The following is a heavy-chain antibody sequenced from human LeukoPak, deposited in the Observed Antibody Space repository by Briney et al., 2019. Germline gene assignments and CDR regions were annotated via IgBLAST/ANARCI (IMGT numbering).Heavy chain of an antibody. D-gene: IGHD3-10*01. CDR3: ARYYYGSGSPRNWFDP. CDR1: SGSISSSSYY. CDR2: IYYSGST. V-gene: IGHV4-39*01. J-gene: IGHJ5*02. Sequence: SETLSLTCTVSSGSISSSSYYWGWIRQPPGKGLEWIGSIYYSGSTYYNPSLKSRVTISVDTSKNQFSLKLSSVTAADTAVYYCARYYYGSGSPRNWFDPWGQGTLVTVSS.